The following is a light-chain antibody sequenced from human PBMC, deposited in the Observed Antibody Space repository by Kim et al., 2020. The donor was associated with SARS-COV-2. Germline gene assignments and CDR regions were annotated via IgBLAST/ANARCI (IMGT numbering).Light chain of an antibody. CDR1: SGHSNYA. CDR3: QTWGTGIWV. CDR2: INDDGSH. V-gene: IGLV4-69*01. Sequence: QPVLTQSPSTSASMGASVKLTCTLNSGHSNYAIAWHQQQPEKGPRYLMKINDDGSHWKGDGIPDRFSGSSSGAERYLTISSLQSEDEADYYCQTWGTGIWVFGGGTQLTVL. J-gene: IGLJ3*02.